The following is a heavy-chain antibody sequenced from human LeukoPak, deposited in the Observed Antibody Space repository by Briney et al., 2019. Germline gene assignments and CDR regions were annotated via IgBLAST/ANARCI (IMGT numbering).Heavy chain of an antibody. CDR3: ARDRPYCSGDSCIYYFDY. J-gene: IGHJ4*02. Sequence: SQTLSLTCTVSGGSISSGGYYWSWIRQPPGKGLEWIGYIYHSGNTYYNPSLKSRVTISVDRSKNQFSLKLSSVTAADTAVYYCARDRPYCSGDSCIYYFDYWGQGTLVTVSS. V-gene: IGHV4-30-2*01. CDR1: GGSISSGGYY. D-gene: IGHD2-15*01. CDR2: IYHSGNT.